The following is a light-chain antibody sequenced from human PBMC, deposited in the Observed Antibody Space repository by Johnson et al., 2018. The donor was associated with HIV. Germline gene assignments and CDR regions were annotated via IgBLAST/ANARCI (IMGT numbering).Light chain of an antibody. CDR1: SSNIGSNT. CDR2: RNN. V-gene: IGLV1-44*01. CDR3: GTWESSLSFYV. Sequence: QSVLTQSPSASGTPGQRVTISCSGSSSNIGSNTVNWYQQLPGTAPKLLIYRNNQRPSGVPDRFSGSKSGTSATLGITGLQTGDEADYYFGTWESSLSFYVFGTGTKVTFL. J-gene: IGLJ1*01.